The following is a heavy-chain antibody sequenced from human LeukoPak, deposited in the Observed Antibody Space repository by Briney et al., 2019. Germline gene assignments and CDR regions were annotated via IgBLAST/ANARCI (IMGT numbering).Heavy chain of an antibody. D-gene: IGHD2-2*01. J-gene: IGHJ3*02. CDR2: IYSGGST. V-gene: IGHV3-66*01. CDR1: GFIVSSSY. CDR3: ARYCSSTSCYLGAFDI. Sequence: GGSLRRSCAASGFIVSSSYMSWVRQAPGKGLEWVSVIYSGGSTYYADSVKGRFTISRDNSKNTLYLQMDSLRAEDTALYYCARYCSSTSCYLGAFDIWGQGTMVTVSS.